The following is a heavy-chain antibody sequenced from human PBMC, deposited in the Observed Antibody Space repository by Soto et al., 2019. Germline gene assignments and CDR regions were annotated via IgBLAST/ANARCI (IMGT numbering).Heavy chain of an antibody. CDR1: GFDVSNTD. V-gene: IGHV3-66*01. J-gene: IGHJ4*02. Sequence: EVQLVESGGDLVQRGGSLRLSCAASGFDVSNTDMSWVRQAPGKGLEWVSVIYSGGYTNYADSVKGRFIVSRDSPKNTLYLQMDSLRAEVTAVYYCAREAIIVIAAPEYYFDYWGQGTLVTVSS. CDR2: IYSGGYT. CDR3: AREAIIVIAAPEYYFDY. D-gene: IGHD3-22*01.